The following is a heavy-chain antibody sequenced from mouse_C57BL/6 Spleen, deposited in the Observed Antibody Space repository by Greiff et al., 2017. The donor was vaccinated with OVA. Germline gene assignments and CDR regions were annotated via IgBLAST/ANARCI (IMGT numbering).Heavy chain of an antibody. Sequence: EVKLVESEGGLVQPGSSMKLSCTASGFTFSDYYMAWVRQVPEKGLEWVANINYDGSSTYYLDSLKSRFIISRDNAKNILYLQMSSLKSEDTATYYCARFDDYDRYFDVWGTGTTVTVSS. J-gene: IGHJ1*03. CDR2: INYDGSST. CDR3: ARFDDYDRYFDV. V-gene: IGHV5-16*01. CDR1: GFTFSDYY. D-gene: IGHD2-4*01.